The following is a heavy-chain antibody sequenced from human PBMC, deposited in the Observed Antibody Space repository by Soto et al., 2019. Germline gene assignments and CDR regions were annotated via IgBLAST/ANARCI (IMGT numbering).Heavy chain of an antibody. CDR2: ISYDGSNK. Sequence: PGGSLRLSCAASGFTFSSYGMHWVRQAPGKGLEWVAVISYDGSNKYYADSVKGRFTISGDNSKNTLYLQMNSLRAEDTAVYYCAKDISKNYYGSGSYYKGVGFDYWGQGTLVTVSS. CDR1: GFTFSSYG. CDR3: AKDISKNYYGSGSYYKGVGFDY. V-gene: IGHV3-30*18. J-gene: IGHJ4*02. D-gene: IGHD3-10*01.